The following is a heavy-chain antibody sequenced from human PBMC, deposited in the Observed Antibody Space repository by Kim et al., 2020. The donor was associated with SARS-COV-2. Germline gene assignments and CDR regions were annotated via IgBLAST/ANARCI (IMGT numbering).Heavy chain of an antibody. CDR2: ISYSGNP. D-gene: IGHD3-16*01. V-gene: IGHV4-31*03. CDR3: ARRERGTYYFDS. CDR1: GGSITSDASY. J-gene: IGHJ4*02. Sequence: SETLSLTCTVSGGSITSDASYWSCMRQHPGKGLEWIGYISYSGNPYYNPSLKSRVTISVDTSKNQLSLRLASVTAADTAVYFCARRERGTYYFDSWGPG.